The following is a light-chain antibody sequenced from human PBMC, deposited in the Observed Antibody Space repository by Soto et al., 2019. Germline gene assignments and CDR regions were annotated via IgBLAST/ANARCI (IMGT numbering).Light chain of an antibody. Sequence: EIVLTQSPDTLSFSPGERATLSFRASQSVSSSYLAWYQQTSGQAPRLLSYGTSNRATGIPDRFSGSGSGTDFTLTISRLEPEDFAVYYCQQYGNSRWTFGQGTKVEIK. J-gene: IGKJ1*01. CDR3: QQYGNSRWT. CDR2: GTS. V-gene: IGKV3-20*01. CDR1: QSVSSSY.